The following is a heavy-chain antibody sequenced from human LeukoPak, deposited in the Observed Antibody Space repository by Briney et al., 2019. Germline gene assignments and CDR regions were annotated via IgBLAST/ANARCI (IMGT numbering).Heavy chain of an antibody. CDR1: GYSFSAYA. CDR2: VHGGNGNT. CDR3: ARSLYYFDSSGYYYPFNF. Sequence: ASVKVSCKASGYSFSAYAMHWVHQAPGQRLEWMGWVHGGNGNTKYSQKFQDRVTITRDTSASIAYMELSSLRSEDTAMYYCARSLYYFDSSGYYYPFNFWGQGTLVTVFS. J-gene: IGHJ4*02. D-gene: IGHD3-22*01. V-gene: IGHV1-3*01.